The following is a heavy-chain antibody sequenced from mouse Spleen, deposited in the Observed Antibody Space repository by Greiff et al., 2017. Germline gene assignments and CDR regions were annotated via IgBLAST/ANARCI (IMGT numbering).Heavy chain of an antibody. CDR3: ARRGRYGYWYFDV. CDR2: INPNNGGT. V-gene: IGHV1-26*01. J-gene: IGHJ1*01. CDR1: GYTFTNYY. Sequence: VQLQQSGPELVKPGASVKISCKASGYTFTNYYMNWVKQSHGKSLEWIGDINPNNGGTSYNQKFKGKATLTVDKSSSTAYMELRSLTSEDSAVYYCARRGRYGYWYFDVWGAGTTVTVSS. D-gene: IGHD2-14*01.